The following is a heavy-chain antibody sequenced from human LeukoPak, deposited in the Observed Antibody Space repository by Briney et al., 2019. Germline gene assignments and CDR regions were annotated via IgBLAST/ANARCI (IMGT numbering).Heavy chain of an antibody. J-gene: IGHJ6*03. D-gene: IGHD6-13*01. Sequence: GASVKVSCKASGGTFSSYAISWVRQAPGQGLEWMGGIIPIFGTANYAQKFQGRVTITADESTSTAYMELSSLRSEDTAVHYCARGGDSSSITTYYYYYYMDVWGKGTTVTVSS. CDR1: GGTFSSYA. CDR2: IIPIFGTA. V-gene: IGHV1-69*13. CDR3: ARGGDSSSITTYYYYYYMDV.